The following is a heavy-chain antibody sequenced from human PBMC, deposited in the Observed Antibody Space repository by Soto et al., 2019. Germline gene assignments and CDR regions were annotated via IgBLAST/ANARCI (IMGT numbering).Heavy chain of an antibody. CDR3: ARDEKVTTVIPKLRSPPYYYYGMDV. V-gene: IGHV1-18*01. J-gene: IGHJ6*02. CDR1: GYTFTSYG. CDR2: ISAYNGNT. D-gene: IGHD4-17*01. Sequence: GASVKVSCKASGYTFTSYGTSWVRQAPGQGLEWMGWISAYNGNTNYAQKLQGRVTMTTDTSTSTAYMELRSLRSDDTAVYYCARDEKVTTVIPKLRSPPYYYYGMDVWGQGTTVTVSS.